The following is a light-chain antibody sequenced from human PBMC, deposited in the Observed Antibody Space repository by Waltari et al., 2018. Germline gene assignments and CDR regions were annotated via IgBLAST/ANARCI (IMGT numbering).Light chain of an antibody. J-gene: IGLJ2*01. V-gene: IGLV1-44*01. Sequence: QSVLTQPPSASGPPGQRVTISCSGGSSTTGMNIVNWYKQVPGTAPQLLIYSNDQRPSGVPDRFSGSKSGTSASLAISGLQSDDEADYYCAAWDDSLHAVLFGGGTKLTAL. CDR3: AAWDDSLHAVL. CDR2: SND. CDR1: SSTTGMNI.